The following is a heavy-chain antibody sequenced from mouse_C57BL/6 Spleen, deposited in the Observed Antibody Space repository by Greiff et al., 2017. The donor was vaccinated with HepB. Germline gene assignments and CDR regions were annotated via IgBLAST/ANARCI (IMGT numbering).Heavy chain of an antibody. V-gene: IGHV1-55*01. J-gene: IGHJ4*01. CDR3: ARSAHDGYYLYAMDY. D-gene: IGHD2-3*01. CDR2: IYPGSGST. CDR1: GYTFTSYW. Sequence: QVQLQQPGAELVKPGASVKMSCKASGYTFTSYWITWVKQRPGQGLEWIGDIYPGSGSTNYNEKFKSKATLTVDTSSSTAYMQLISLTSESSAVFYCARSAHDGYYLYAMDYWGQGTSVTVSS.